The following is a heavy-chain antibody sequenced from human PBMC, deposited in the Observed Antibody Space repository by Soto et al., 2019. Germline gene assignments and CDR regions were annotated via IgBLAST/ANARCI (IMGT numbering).Heavy chain of an antibody. Sequence: SETLSLTCTVSGGSISSSSYYWGWIRQPPGKGLEWIGSIYYSGSTYYNPSLKSRVTISVDTSKNQFSLKLSSVTAADTAVYYCARLMRYSSSWYGGYFQHWGQGTLVTVSS. CDR1: GGSISSSSYY. CDR2: IYYSGST. CDR3: ARLMRYSSSWYGGYFQH. J-gene: IGHJ1*01. V-gene: IGHV4-39*01. D-gene: IGHD6-13*01.